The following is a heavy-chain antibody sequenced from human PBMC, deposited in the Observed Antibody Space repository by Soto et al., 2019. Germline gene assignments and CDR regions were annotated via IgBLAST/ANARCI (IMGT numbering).Heavy chain of an antibody. CDR3: ARGPYSSGWYLGYFQH. CDR2: INHSGST. V-gene: IGHV4-34*01. Sequence: SETLSLTCAVYGGSFSGYYWSWIRQPPGKGLEWIGEINHSGSTNYNPSLKSRVTISVDTSKNQFSLKLSSVTAADTAVYYCARGPYSSGWYLGYFQHWGQGTLVTVSS. J-gene: IGHJ1*01. D-gene: IGHD6-19*01. CDR1: GGSFSGYY.